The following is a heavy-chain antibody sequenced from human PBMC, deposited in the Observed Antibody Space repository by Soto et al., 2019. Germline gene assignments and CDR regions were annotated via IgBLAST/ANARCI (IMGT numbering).Heavy chain of an antibody. Sequence: PSQTLSLTCAISGDSVSSNSAAWNWIRQSPSRVLEWLGRTYYRSKWYSDFALSVKSRITINPDTSKNQFSLHLNSVTPEDTAVYFCARDQDEGAAAYPTYYYYGMDVWGQGTTVTVSS. CDR2: TYYRSKWYS. CDR3: ARDQDEGAAAYPTYYYYGMDV. J-gene: IGHJ6*02. V-gene: IGHV6-1*01. CDR1: GDSVSSNSAA. D-gene: IGHD1-26*01.